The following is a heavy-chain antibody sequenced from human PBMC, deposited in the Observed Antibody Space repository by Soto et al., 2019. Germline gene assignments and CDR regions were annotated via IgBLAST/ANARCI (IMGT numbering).Heavy chain of an antibody. CDR3: ARDSGCNSGFGIDV. Sequence: QVQLVQSGAEVKKPGASVKVSCKASGYTFTSYGISWVRQAPGQGLEWMGWISAYNGNTNYAQTLQGRATITTTTSTSTAYMELRSLRSDDTAVYYWARDSGCNSGFGIDVWGQGTTVTVSS. CDR1: GYTFTSYG. J-gene: IGHJ6*02. CDR2: ISAYNGNT. D-gene: IGHD4-4*01. V-gene: IGHV1-18*01.